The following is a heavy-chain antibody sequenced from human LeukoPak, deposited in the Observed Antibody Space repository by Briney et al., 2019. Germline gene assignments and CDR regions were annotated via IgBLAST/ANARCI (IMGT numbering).Heavy chain of an antibody. J-gene: IGHJ6*03. D-gene: IGHD1-26*01. Sequence: SETLSLTCTVSGGSISSYYWSWIRQPPGKGLEWIGYIYTGGSTNYNPSLKSRVTISVDTSKNQFSLKLSSVTAADTAVYYCARRIVGATNYYYYYYMDVWGKGTTVTVSS. CDR1: GGSISSYY. V-gene: IGHV4-4*09. CDR2: IYTGGST. CDR3: ARRIVGATNYYYYYYMDV.